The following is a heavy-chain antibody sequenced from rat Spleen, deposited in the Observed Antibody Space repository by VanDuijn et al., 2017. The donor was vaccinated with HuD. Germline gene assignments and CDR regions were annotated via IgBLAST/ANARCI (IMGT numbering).Heavy chain of an antibody. CDR2: ISSSSGKI. CDR3: ARRTMGITLDY. Sequence: EVQLVESGGGLVQPGRSLKLSCVASGFTFSDYGMNWIRQAPGKGLEWDAYISSSSGKIYYADTVKGRFTISRDNAKNTLYLQLSSLRSEDTALYHCARRTMGITLDYWGQGVMVTVSS. D-gene: IGHD1-9*01. V-gene: IGHV5-34*01. CDR1: GFTFSDYG. J-gene: IGHJ2*01.